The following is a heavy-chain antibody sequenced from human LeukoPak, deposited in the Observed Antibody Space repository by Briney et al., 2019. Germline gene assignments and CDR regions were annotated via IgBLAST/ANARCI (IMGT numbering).Heavy chain of an antibody. CDR2: LSGSGGST. CDR3: AKGHAIHYGSGSYYADPFDY. D-gene: IGHD3-10*01. V-gene: IGHV3-23*01. J-gene: IGHJ4*02. CDR1: GFNLSSYA. Sequence: GGSLRLSCAASGFNLSSYAMSWLPQPPGKGLECVSALSGSGGSTYYADSVKGRFTISRDNAKNTLYLQMNSLRAEDTAVYYCAKGHAIHYGSGSYYADPFDYWGQGTLVTVSS.